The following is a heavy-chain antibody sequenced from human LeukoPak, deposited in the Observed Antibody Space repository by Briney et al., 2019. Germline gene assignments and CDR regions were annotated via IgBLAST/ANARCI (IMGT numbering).Heavy chain of an antibody. V-gene: IGHV3-74*03. CDR1: EFTFSNYY. D-gene: IGHD6-19*01. Sequence: GGSLRLSCAASEFTFSNYYMHWVRQAPGKGLVWVSHISPAGTTKTYADSMEGRFTISRDNAKNTLYLQLNSLRVEDTAMYYCTRGCSDIACPADYWGQGTLATVSS. CDR2: ISPAGTTK. CDR3: TRGCSDIACPADY. J-gene: IGHJ4*02.